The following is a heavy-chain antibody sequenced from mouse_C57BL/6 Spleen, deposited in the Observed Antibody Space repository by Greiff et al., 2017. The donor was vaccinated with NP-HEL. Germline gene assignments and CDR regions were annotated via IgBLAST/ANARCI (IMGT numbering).Heavy chain of an antibody. J-gene: IGHJ4*01. Sequence: VQLQQSGAELVKPGASVKISCKASGYAFSSYWMNWVKQRPGKGLEGIGQIYPGDGDTNYNGKFKGKATLTADKSSSTAYMQLSSLTSEDSAVYFCGAIYDYDDYAMDYWGQGTSVTVSS. V-gene: IGHV1-80*01. CDR1: GYAFSSYW. CDR2: IYPGDGDT. CDR3: GAIYDYDDYAMDY. D-gene: IGHD2-4*01.